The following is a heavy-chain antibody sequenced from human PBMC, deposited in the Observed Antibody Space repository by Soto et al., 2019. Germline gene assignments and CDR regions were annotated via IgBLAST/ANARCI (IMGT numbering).Heavy chain of an antibody. Sequence: QVQLQESGPGLVKPSQTLSLTCTVSGGSISSGGYYGSWIRQHPGKGLEWIGYIHYSGSTYYNPSLKSRVTISVDTSKNQFSLKLSSVTAADTAVYYCARAGSGVQLWYWGQGTLVTVSS. V-gene: IGHV4-31*03. CDR3: ARAGSGVQLWY. CDR1: GGSISSGGYY. J-gene: IGHJ4*02. CDR2: IHYSGST. D-gene: IGHD5-18*01.